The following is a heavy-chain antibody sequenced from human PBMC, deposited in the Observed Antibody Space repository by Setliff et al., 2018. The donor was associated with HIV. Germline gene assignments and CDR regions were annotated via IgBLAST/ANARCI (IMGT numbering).Heavy chain of an antibody. Sequence: SETLSLTCTVSGGFVSRSSYYWGWIRQPRGKRLEWIGTISYNGDTQYNPSFKSRVIMSVDTSKNQFYLRLISVTAADTAVYYWVRMEATRPPRGLDYWGPGTLVTVSS. V-gene: IGHV4-39*01. D-gene: IGHD6-6*01. CDR1: GGFVSRSSYY. CDR2: ISYNGDT. J-gene: IGHJ4*02. CDR3: VRMEATRPPRGLDY.